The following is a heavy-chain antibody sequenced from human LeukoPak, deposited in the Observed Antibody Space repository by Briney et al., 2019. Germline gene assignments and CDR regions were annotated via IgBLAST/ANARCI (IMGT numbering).Heavy chain of an antibody. V-gene: IGHV3-48*04. D-gene: IGHD4-23*01. Sequence: GGSLRLSCAASGFTFSSYSMHWIRQAPGKGLEWVSYISGSSRTMYYADSEKGRLTISRDNAKNSLYLQMNSLRAEDTAVYYCARDLGLYDYGGNIDYWGQGTLVTVSS. CDR1: GFTFSSYS. CDR2: ISGSSRTM. J-gene: IGHJ4*02. CDR3: ARDLGLYDYGGNIDY.